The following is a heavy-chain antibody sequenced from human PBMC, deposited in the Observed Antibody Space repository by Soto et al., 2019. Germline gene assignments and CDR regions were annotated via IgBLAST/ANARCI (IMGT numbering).Heavy chain of an antibody. Sequence: QVQLQESGPGLVKPSETLSLTCTVSGGSITSYYWSWIRQPPGKGLEWIGHIYYSGSTNYNPSLNSRVTMSVDTSKNQFSLRLSSVTAADTAMYYCAKVGSGWTGGTDYWGQGTLVTVSS. V-gene: IGHV4-59*01. CDR3: AKVGSGWTGGTDY. D-gene: IGHD6-19*01. J-gene: IGHJ4*02. CDR1: GGSITSYY. CDR2: IYYSGST.